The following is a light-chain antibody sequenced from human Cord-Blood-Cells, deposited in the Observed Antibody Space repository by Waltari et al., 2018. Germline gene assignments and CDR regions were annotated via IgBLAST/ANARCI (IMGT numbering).Light chain of an antibody. Sequence: EIVMTQSPATLSVSPGERATLSCRASQSVSSNLACYQQKPGQAPRLLLYGASTRATGIPARFSGSGSGTEFTLTISSLQSEDFAVYYCQQYNNWAPFTFGPGTKVDIK. J-gene: IGKJ3*01. CDR1: QSVSSN. CDR2: GAS. V-gene: IGKV3-15*01. CDR3: QQYNNWAPFT.